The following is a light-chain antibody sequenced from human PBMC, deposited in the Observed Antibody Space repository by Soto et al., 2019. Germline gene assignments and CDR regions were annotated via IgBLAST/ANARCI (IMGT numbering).Light chain of an antibody. V-gene: IGKV3-20*01. CDR3: QQYGSSGWT. Sequence: EIVLTQSPGTLSLSPGERATLSCRASQSVSSSYLASYQQKAGQAPRLLIYGASSRATGIPDRFSGSGSGTDFTLTISRLEPEDFAVYYCQQYGSSGWTFGQGTKVEIK. CDR2: GAS. J-gene: IGKJ1*01. CDR1: QSVSSSY.